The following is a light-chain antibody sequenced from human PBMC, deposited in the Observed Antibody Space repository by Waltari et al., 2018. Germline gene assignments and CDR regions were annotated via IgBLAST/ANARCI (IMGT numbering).Light chain of an antibody. CDR3: AAWDDSLKTVI. J-gene: IGLJ2*01. V-gene: IGLV1-44*01. Sequence: QSVLTQPPSASGTPGQRVTISCSGSSSNIGSNTVNWYQQRPGTAPKLLIYSNNQRPSGVPDRFSGSKSGTSASLAISGLQSEDEADYYCAAWDDSLKTVIFGGGTKLTVL. CDR2: SNN. CDR1: SSNIGSNT.